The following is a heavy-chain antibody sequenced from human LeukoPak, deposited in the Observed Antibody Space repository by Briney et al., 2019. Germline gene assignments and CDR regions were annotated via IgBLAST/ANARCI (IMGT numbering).Heavy chain of an antibody. CDR2: IYYSGST. V-gene: IGHV4-59*01. Sequence: SETLSLTCTVSGGSISSYYWSWLRQPPGKGLEWIGYIYYSGSTNYNPSLKSRVTISVDTSKNQFSLKLSSVTAADTAVYYCARGVVFGWYSGWGQGTLVTVSS. CDR3: ARGVVFGWYSG. J-gene: IGHJ4*02. D-gene: IGHD6-19*01. CDR1: GGSISSYY.